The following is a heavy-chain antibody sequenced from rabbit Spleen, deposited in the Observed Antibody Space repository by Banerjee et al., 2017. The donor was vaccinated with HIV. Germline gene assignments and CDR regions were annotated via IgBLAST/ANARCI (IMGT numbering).Heavy chain of an antibody. CDR2: IDPVFGST. D-gene: IGHD6-1*01. CDR1: GFTISSYY. CDR3: ARGPPYAGYAGYGYVYLNL. V-gene: IGHV1S7*01. Sequence: QLVESRGGLVTPGGSLKLSCKASGFTISSYYMNWVRQAPGKGLEWIGYIDPVFGSTYYARWVNGQFTISSHNAQNTLYLQLNSLTAADTATYFCARGPPYAGYAGYGYVYLNLWGPGTLVTVS. J-gene: IGHJ4*01.